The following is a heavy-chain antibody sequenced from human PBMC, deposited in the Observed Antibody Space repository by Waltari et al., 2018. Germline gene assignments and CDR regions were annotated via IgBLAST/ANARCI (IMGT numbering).Heavy chain of an antibody. CDR3: ARAPPSSSSSPRHYGMDV. V-gene: IGHV4-34*01. J-gene: IGHJ6*02. CDR1: GGSFSGYY. CDR2: INHSGST. Sequence: QVQLQQWGAGLLKPSETLSLTCAVYGGSFSGYYWSWIRQPPGKGLEWIGEINHSGSTNYNPSLKSRVTISVDTSKNQFSLKLSSVTAADTAVYYCARAPPSSSSSPRHYGMDVWDQGTTVTVSS. D-gene: IGHD6-6*01.